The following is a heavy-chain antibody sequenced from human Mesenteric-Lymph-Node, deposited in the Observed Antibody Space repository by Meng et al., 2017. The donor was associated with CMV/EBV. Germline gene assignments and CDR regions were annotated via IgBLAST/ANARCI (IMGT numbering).Heavy chain of an antibody. CDR2: ISESTTYT. D-gene: IGHD5-12*01. V-gene: IGHV3-21*01. Sequence: GESLKISCAVSGFSFSSYSFNWVRQAPGKGLEWVSAISESTTYTYYADSVKGQFTISRDNAKNSLYLHMNSLRAEDTAVYYCARDGYSGYDFDFWGQGTLVTVSS. J-gene: IGHJ4*02. CDR1: GFSFSSYS. CDR3: ARDGYSGYDFDF.